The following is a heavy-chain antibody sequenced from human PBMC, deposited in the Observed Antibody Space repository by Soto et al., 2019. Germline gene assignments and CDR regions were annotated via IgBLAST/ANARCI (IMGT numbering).Heavy chain of an antibody. CDR2: ISAYNGNT. CDR1: GYTFTSYG. J-gene: IGHJ4*02. D-gene: IGHD3-16*02. Sequence: QVPLVQSGAEVKKPGASVKVSCKASGYTFTSYGISWVRQAPGQGLEWMGWISAYNGNTNYAQKLQGRVTMTTDTSTSTAYMELRSLRSDDTAVYYCARDHLYDYIWGSYRSFDYWGQGTLVTVSS. CDR3: ARDHLYDYIWGSYRSFDY. V-gene: IGHV1-18*01.